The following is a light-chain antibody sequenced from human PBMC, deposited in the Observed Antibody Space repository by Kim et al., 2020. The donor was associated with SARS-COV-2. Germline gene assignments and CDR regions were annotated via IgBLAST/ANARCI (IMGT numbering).Light chain of an antibody. CDR1: SLRSNY. V-gene: IGLV3-19*01. CDR3: NSRDSSGNHLKV. CDR2: GKN. J-gene: IGLJ2*01. Sequence: GQTVRITGQGDSLRSNYASWYQQKPGQAPVLVIYGKNNRPSGIPDRLSGSSSGNTASLTITGAQAEDEADYYCNSRDSSGNHLKVFGGGTQLTVL.